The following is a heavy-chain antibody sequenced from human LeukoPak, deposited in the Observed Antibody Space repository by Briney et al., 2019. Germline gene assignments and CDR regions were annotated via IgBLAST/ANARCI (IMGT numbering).Heavy chain of an antibody. CDR3: ARGSTYYESSGRVPFDY. Sequence: GGSLRLSCAASGFTFNTYTMNWVRQAPGKGLEWVSSISGSSGIIDYADSVRGRFTISRDNAKNSLYLQMNSLRAEDTAVYYCARGSTYYESSGRVPFDYWGQGTLVTVSS. CDR1: GFTFNTYT. D-gene: IGHD3-22*01. CDR2: ISGSSGII. J-gene: IGHJ4*02. V-gene: IGHV3-48*01.